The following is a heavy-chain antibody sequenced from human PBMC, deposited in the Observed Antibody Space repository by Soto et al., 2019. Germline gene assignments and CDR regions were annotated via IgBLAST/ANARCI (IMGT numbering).Heavy chain of an antibody. Sequence: QVQLVQSGAEVKQPGSSVKVSCQASGVTFSSFAISWVRQAPGQGLEWMGGIIPIFRTPNYAQNFQGRVTITADESTSSVYMELSRLRSEDTAVYYCARSPGSGFRPGTHRFNWFDPWGQGTLVTVTS. D-gene: IGHD5-12*01. CDR3: ARSPGSGFRPGTHRFNWFDP. V-gene: IGHV1-69*01. J-gene: IGHJ5*02. CDR2: IIPIFRTP. CDR1: GVTFSSFA.